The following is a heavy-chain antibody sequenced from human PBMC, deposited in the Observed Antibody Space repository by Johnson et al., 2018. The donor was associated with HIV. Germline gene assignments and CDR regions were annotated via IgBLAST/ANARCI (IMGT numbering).Heavy chain of an antibody. Sequence: QVQLVESGGGVVQPGRSLRLSCAASGFTFSSYAMHWVRQAPGKGLEWVAVISYDGSNKYYADSVKGRFTMSRDNSKDTLYLQMTSLRQDATAVYSCYCTEHFGAGSESKGTFDVWGQGTMVTVSS. CDR1: GFTFSSYA. V-gene: IGHV3-30-3*01. CDR3: YCTEHFGAGSESKGTFDV. CDR2: ISYDGSNK. J-gene: IGHJ3*01. D-gene: IGHD3-10*01.